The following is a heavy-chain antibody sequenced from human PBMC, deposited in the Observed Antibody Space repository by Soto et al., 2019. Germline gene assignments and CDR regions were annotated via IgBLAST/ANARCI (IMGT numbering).Heavy chain of an antibody. CDR3: ARDKITGLFDY. V-gene: IGHV4-34*01. D-gene: IGHD2-8*02. Sequence: SETLSLTCAVYGGSFSGYYWTWIRQPPGTGLEWIGEINHSGSTNYNPSLKSRVTISVDTSKDQFSLKLTSVTAADTAVYYGARDKITGLFDYWGQGTLVTVSS. CDR1: GGSFSGYY. CDR2: INHSGST. J-gene: IGHJ4*02.